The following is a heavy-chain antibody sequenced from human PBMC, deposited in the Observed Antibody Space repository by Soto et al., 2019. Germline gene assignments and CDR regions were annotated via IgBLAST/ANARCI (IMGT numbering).Heavy chain of an antibody. CDR3: AREGAIYDFWSGYYRPRYYGMDV. CDR2: IIPIFGTA. D-gene: IGHD3-3*01. CDR1: GGTFSSYA. J-gene: IGHJ6*02. V-gene: IGHV1-69*13. Sequence: SVKVSCKASGGTFSSYAISWVRQAPGQGLEWMGGIIPIFGTANYAQKFQGRVTITADESTSTAYMELSSLRSEDTAVYYCAREGAIYDFWSGYYRPRYYGMDVWGHGTTVTVSS.